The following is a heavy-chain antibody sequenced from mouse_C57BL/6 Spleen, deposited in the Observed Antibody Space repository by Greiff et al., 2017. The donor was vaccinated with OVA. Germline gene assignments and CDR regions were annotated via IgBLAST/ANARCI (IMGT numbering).Heavy chain of an antibody. D-gene: IGHD1-1*01. J-gene: IGHJ2*01. CDR2: ISDGGSYT. Sequence: EVKLMESGGGLVKPGGSLKLSCAASGFTFSSYAMSWVRQTPEKRLEWVATISDGGSYTYYPDNVKGRFTISRDNAKNNLYLQMSHLKSEDTAMYYCAREGDYDYFDYWSQGTTLTVSS. CDR1: GFTFSSYA. V-gene: IGHV5-4*01. CDR3: AREGDYDYFDY.